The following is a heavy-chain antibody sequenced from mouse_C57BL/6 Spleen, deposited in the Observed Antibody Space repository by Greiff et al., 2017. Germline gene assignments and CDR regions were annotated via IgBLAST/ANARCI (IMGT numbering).Heavy chain of an antibody. Sequence: EVHLVESGGDLVKPGGSLKLSCAASGFTFSSYGMSWVRQTPDKRLEWVATISSGGSYTYYPDSVKGRFTISRDNAKNTLYLQMSSLKSEDTAMYYCARHGGYDYDWFAYWGQGTLVTVSA. V-gene: IGHV5-6*01. CDR1: GFTFSSYG. CDR2: ISSGGSYT. J-gene: IGHJ3*01. CDR3: ARHGGYDYDWFAY. D-gene: IGHD2-4*01.